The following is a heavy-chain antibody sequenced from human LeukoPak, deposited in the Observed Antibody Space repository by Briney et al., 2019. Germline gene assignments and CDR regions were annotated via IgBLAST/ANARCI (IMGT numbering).Heavy chain of an antibody. CDR3: ARGLISSGYSPYFDY. J-gene: IGHJ4*02. V-gene: IGHV3-21*01. CDR2: ISSSSSYM. D-gene: IGHD3-22*01. Sequence: PGGSLRLSCAASGLTFSSSSMNWVRQAPGKGLEWVSSISSSSSYMYYTDSVKGRLTIFRDNAENSLYLQMNSLRIEDTAVYYCARGLISSGYSPYFDYWGQGTLVTVSS. CDR1: GLTFSSSS.